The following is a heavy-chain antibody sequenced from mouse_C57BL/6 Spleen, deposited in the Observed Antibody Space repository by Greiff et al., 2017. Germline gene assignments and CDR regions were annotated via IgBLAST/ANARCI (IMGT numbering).Heavy chain of an antibody. J-gene: IGHJ4*01. CDR3: APLLRGY. Sequence: QLQQSGPELVKPGASVKISCKASGYAFSSSWMNWVKQRPGKGLEWIGRIYPGDGDTNYNGKFKGKATLTADKSSSTAYMQLSSLTSEDSAVYFCAPLLRGYWGQGTSVTVSS. V-gene: IGHV1-82*01. CDR2: IYPGDGDT. D-gene: IGHD1-2*01. CDR1: GYAFSSSW.